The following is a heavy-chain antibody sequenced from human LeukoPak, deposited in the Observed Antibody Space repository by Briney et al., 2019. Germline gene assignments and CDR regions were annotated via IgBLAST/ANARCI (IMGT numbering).Heavy chain of an antibody. Sequence: PGGSLRLSCAASGFTFSSYWMHWVRQAPGKGLVWVSRVNSDGSSTTYADSVKGRFTISRDNAKNTFYLQMNSLRAEDTAVYYRATGAAAFDYWGQGTLVTVSS. CDR2: VNSDGSST. D-gene: IGHD1-26*01. J-gene: IGHJ4*02. CDR3: ATGAAAFDY. V-gene: IGHV3-74*01. CDR1: GFTFSSYW.